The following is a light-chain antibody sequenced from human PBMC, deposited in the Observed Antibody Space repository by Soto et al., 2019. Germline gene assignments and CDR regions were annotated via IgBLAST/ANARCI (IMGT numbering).Light chain of an antibody. V-gene: IGLV2-14*03. J-gene: IGLJ1*01. CDR3: SSYTHTGIIYV. CDR2: DVS. Sequence: QSVLTQPASVSGSPGQSITISCTGSISDIGTYNYVSWYQQHSGKAPRLIISDVSDRPSGVSNRFSGSKSGNSASLTISGLQPEDEAHYYCSSYTHTGIIYVFGTGTKVTVL. CDR1: ISDIGTYNY.